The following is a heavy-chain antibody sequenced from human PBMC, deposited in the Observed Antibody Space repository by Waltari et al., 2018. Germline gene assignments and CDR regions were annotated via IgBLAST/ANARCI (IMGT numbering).Heavy chain of an antibody. V-gene: IGHV4-61*02. D-gene: IGHD3-10*01. CDR1: GGSISSGSYY. CDR2: IYTSGST. CDR3: ARDRPYYGSGSYYDYDAFDI. J-gene: IGHJ3*02. Sequence: QVQLQESGPGLVKPSKTLSLTCTVSGGSISSGSYYWSWIRQPAGKGLEWIGRIYTSGSTNYNPYLKSRVTISVDTSKNQFSLKLSSVTAADTAVYYCARDRPYYGSGSYYDYDAFDIWGQGTMVTVSS.